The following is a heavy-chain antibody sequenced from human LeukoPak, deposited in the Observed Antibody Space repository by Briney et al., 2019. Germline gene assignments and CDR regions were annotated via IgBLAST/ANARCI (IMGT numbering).Heavy chain of an antibody. J-gene: IGHJ6*03. D-gene: IGHD2-15*01. CDR1: GYTFTSYD. Sequence: ASVKVSCKASGYTFTSYDINWVRQATGQGLEWMGWMNPNSGNTGYAQKFQGRVTMTRNTSISTAYMELSSLRSEDTAVYYCARDFGDIVVVVAATTRSNYYYYYYMDVWGKGTTVTVSS. V-gene: IGHV1-8*01. CDR3: ARDFGDIVVVVAATTRSNYYYYYYMDV. CDR2: MNPNSGNT.